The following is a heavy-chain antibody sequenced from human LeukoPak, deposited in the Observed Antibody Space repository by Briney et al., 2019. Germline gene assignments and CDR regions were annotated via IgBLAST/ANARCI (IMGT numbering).Heavy chain of an antibody. CDR3: VVFDRVVVPAAPISSLDY. Sequence: ASVKVSCKASGYTFTGYYMHWVRQAPGQGLEWMGWINPNSGGTNYAQKFQGRVTMTRDTSISTAYMELSRLRSDDTAVYYCVVFDRVVVPAAPISSLDYWGQGTLVTVSS. CDR1: GYTFTGYY. J-gene: IGHJ4*02. D-gene: IGHD2-2*01. V-gene: IGHV1-2*02. CDR2: INPNSGGT.